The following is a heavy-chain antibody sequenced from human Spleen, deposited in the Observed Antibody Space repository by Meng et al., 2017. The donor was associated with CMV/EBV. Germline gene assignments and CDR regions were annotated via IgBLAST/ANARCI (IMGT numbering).Heavy chain of an antibody. CDR2: IRYDGSNK. J-gene: IGHJ4*02. CDR3: AKDCGGDCPLDY. CDR1: GYTFTGYY. V-gene: IGHV3-30*02. Sequence: SCKASGYTFTGYYMHWVRQAPGKGLEWVAFIRYDGSNKYYADSVKGRFTISRDNSKNTLYLQMNSLRAEDTAVYYCAKDCGGDCPLDYWGQGTLVTVSS. D-gene: IGHD2-21*01.